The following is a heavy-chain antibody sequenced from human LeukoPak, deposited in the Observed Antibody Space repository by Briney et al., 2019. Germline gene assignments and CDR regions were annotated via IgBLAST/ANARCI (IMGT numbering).Heavy chain of an antibody. CDR3: VRGHYCSGGSCYHYYYYYMDV. Sequence: SETLSLTCAVYGGSFNGYYWSWIRQPPGKGLEWIGEINHSGSTNYNPSLKSRVTISVDMSNNQFSLKLSSVTAADTAVYYCVRGHYCSGGSCYHYYYYYMDVWGKGTTVTVSS. D-gene: IGHD2-15*01. CDR2: INHSGST. V-gene: IGHV4-34*01. J-gene: IGHJ6*03. CDR1: GGSFNGYY.